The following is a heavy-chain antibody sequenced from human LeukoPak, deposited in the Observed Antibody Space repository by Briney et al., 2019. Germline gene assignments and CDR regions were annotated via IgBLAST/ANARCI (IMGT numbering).Heavy chain of an antibody. CDR3: ALKSIGYCSDSSCYSEGFDP. J-gene: IGHJ5*02. V-gene: IGHV3-74*01. D-gene: IGHD2-15*01. CDR1: GFTFSSCY. CDR2: ISADGSIT. Sequence: GGSLRLSCAASGFTFSSCYMHWLRQAPGKGLVWVSRISADGSITNYADSVKGRFTISRDNAKNTLYLQMNSLRAEDTAVYYSALKSIGYCSDSSCYSEGFDPWGQGTLVTVSS.